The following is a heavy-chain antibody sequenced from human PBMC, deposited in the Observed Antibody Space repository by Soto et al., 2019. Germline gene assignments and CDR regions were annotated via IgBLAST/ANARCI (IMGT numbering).Heavy chain of an antibody. CDR3: ARDPLPGETDVYKVSHTGGY. CDR2: INPSGGST. D-gene: IGHD1-1*01. V-gene: IGHV1-46*01. CDR1: GYTSTSYY. Sequence: GASVKVSCKASGYTSTSYYMHWVRQAPGQGLEWMGIINPSGGSTSYAQKLQGRVTMTRDTSTSTVYMELSSLRSEDTAVYYCARDPLPGETDVYKVSHTGGYWVQGTWVTVSS. J-gene: IGHJ4*02.